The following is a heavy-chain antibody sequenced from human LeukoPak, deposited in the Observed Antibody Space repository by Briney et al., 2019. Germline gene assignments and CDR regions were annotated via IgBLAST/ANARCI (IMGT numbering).Heavy chain of an antibody. CDR2: ISSSGTYT. V-gene: IGHV3-21*01. CDR3: ARAPRYDSSGYYPYYFDY. CDR1: GFTFSSYS. J-gene: IGHJ4*02. Sequence: GGSLRLSCAASGFTFSSYSMNWVRQAPGKGLQWVSSISSSGTYTHYTDLVKGRFSISRDNAKNSLHLQLSSLRAEDTAVYYCARAPRYDSSGYYPYYFDYWGQGTLVTASS. D-gene: IGHD3-22*01.